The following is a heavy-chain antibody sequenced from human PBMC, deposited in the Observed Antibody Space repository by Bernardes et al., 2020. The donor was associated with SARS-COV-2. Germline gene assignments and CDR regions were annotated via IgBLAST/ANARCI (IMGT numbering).Heavy chain of an antibody. J-gene: IGHJ4*02. CDR1: GDSIRSVGYY. CDR2: IYYHGVT. Sequence: SETLSLTCTVSGDSIRSVGYYWTWIRQHPGKGLEWIGYIYYHGVTYYSPSLKGRLTISLDTSNNQFSLQLSSVTAADTAVYFCARDTGAYCSGGSCSGCDSWGQGTLVTVSS. CDR3: ARDTGAYCSGGSCSGCDS. V-gene: IGHV4-31*03. D-gene: IGHD2-15*01.